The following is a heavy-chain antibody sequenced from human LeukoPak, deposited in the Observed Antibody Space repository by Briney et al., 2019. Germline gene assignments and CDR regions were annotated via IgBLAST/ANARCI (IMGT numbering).Heavy chain of an antibody. Sequence: SETLSLTCTVSGGSISITRYYWSWTRQPPGKGLEWIGYIYYSGSTNYKPSLKSRVTISVDTSKNQFSLKLSSVTAADTAVYYCARGGYYGSGNDFRFDPWGQGTLVTVSS. J-gene: IGHJ5*02. CDR2: IYYSGST. D-gene: IGHD3-10*01. CDR3: ARGGYYGSGNDFRFDP. V-gene: IGHV4-61*01. CDR1: GGSISITRYY.